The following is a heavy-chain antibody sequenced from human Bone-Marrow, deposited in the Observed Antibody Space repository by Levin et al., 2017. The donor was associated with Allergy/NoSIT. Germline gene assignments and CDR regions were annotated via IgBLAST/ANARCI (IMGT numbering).Heavy chain of an antibody. J-gene: IGHJ4*02. CDR3: VRDLAGADGN. D-gene: IGHD2-21*02. CDR1: GFTFSTYW. CDR2: VDTHGSVT. V-gene: IGHV3-74*01. Sequence: GGSLRLSCAASGFTFSTYWMHWVRQRPGEGLVWVSRVDTHGSVTNYADTVKGRFTIYRDNARNTLHLQMNNLRAEDTAVYYCVRDLAGADGNWSQGTLVTVSS.